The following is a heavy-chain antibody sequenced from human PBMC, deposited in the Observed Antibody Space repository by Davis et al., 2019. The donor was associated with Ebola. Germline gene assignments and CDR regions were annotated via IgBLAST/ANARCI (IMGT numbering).Heavy chain of an antibody. CDR2: INAGNGNT. CDR3: ARAGCSGGSCSPDYYYYGMDV. CDR1: GYTFTSYA. V-gene: IGHV1-3*01. D-gene: IGHD2-15*01. J-gene: IGHJ6*02. Sequence: ASVKVSCKASGYTFTSYAMHWVRQAPGQRLEWMGWINAGNGNTKYSQKFQGRVTITRDTSASTAYMELSSLRSEDTAVYYCARAGCSGGSCSPDYYYYGMDVWGQGTTVTVSS.